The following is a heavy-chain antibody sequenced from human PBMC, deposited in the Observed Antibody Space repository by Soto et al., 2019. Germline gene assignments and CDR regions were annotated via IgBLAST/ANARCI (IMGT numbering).Heavy chain of an antibody. D-gene: IGHD3-22*01. V-gene: IGHV1-69*12. J-gene: IGHJ4*02. CDR3: ASHYESGGYYYRGLDY. CDR1: GGTFNSYA. Sequence: QVQLVQAWAEVKKPVSSVKVSCKASGGTFNSYAISWVRQAPGQGLEWMGGIIPIFGTADYEQKFQGRATITAVESTSTAYMELSSLRSEDTAVYYCASHYESGGYYYRGLDYWGQGTLVTVSS. CDR2: IIPIFGTA.